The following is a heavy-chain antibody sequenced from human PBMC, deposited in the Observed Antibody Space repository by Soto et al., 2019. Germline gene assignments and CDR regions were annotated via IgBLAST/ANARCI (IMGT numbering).Heavy chain of an antibody. CDR2: ISSSSSYI. V-gene: IGHV3-21*01. J-gene: IGHJ3*02. CDR1: GFTFSSYS. CDR3: ARDKNIEYSRSDAFDI. D-gene: IGHD6-6*01. Sequence: GGSLRLSCAASGFTFSSYSMNWVRQAPGKGLEWVSSISSSSSYIYYADSVKGRFTISRDNAKNSLYLQMNSLRAEDTAVYYCARDKNIEYSRSDAFDIWGQGTMVTVSS.